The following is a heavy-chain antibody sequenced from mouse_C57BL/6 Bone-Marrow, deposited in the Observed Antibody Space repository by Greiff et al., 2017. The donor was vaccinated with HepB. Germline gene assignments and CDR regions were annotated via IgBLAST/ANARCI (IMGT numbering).Heavy chain of an antibody. CDR1: GYTFTSYW. V-gene: IGHV1-7*01. D-gene: IGHD1-1*01. J-gene: IGHJ3*01. CDR2: INPSSGYT. CDR3: ASYYGSSSAWFAY. Sequence: VQLQQSGAELAKPGASVKLSCKASGYTFTSYWMHWVKQRPGQGLEWIGYINPSSGYTKYNQKFKDKATLTADKSSSTAYMQLSSLTYEDSAVYYGASYYGSSSAWFAYWGQGTLVTVSA.